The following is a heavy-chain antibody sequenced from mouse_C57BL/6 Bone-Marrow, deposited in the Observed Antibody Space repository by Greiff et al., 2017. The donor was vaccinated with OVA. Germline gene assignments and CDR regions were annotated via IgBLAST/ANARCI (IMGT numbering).Heavy chain of an antibody. V-gene: IGHV7-3*01. CDR3: ASSYYYGPYWYFDV. J-gene: IGHJ1*03. Sequence: EVQGVESGGGLVQPGGSLSLSCAASGFTFTDYYMSWVRQPPGKALEWLGFIRNKANGYTTEYSASVKGRFTISRDNSQSILYLQMNALRAEDSATYYCASSYYYGPYWYFDVWGTGTTVTVSS. CDR1: GFTFTDYY. D-gene: IGHD1-1*01. CDR2: IRNKANGYTT.